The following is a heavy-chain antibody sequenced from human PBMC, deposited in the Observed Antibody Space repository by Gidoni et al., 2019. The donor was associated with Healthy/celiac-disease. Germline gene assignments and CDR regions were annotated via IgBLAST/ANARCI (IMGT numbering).Heavy chain of an antibody. D-gene: IGHD2-2*01. J-gene: IGHJ5*02. CDR1: GYSFTSYW. V-gene: IGHV5-10-1*03. CDR3: ARHRKVPAANPREGYNWFDP. CDR2: IDPSDSYT. Sequence: EVQLVQSGAEVKKPGESLRISCKGSGYSFTSYWISWVRQMPGKGLEWMGRIDPSDSYTNYSPSFQGHVTISADKSISTAYLQWSSLKASDTAMYYCARHRKVPAANPREGYNWFDPWGQGTLVTVSS.